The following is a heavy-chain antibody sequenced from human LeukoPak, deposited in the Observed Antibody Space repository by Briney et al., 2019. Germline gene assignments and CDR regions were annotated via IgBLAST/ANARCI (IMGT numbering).Heavy chain of an antibody. CDR2: ITLNSGDT. Sequence: GASVKVSCKASGHTFTVYYIHWVRQAPGQGLEWMGWITLNSGDTKYAQKFQGRVTTTSDTSITTAYMELSRLKFDDTAMYYCAREGELGLNDWGQGTLVTVSS. D-gene: IGHD7-27*01. J-gene: IGHJ4*02. CDR1: GHTFTVYY. CDR3: AREGELGLND. V-gene: IGHV1-2*02.